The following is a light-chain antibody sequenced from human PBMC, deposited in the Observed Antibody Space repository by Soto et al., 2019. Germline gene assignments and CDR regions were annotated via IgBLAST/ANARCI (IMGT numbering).Light chain of an antibody. V-gene: IGKV3-15*01. CDR1: QSVSSN. Sequence: EIVMTQSPATLSVSPGERATLSCRAGQSVSSNLAWYQQKPGQAPRLLIYDASTRATGIPVRFSGSGSGTEFTLTISSLRSEDFAVYYCQEYDIWPPFTFGPGTKVDIK. J-gene: IGKJ3*01. CDR3: QEYDIWPPFT. CDR2: DAS.